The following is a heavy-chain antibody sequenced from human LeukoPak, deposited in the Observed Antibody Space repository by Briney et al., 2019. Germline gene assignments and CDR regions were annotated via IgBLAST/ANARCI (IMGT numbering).Heavy chain of an antibody. Sequence: GGSLRLSCAASGFTFSSYVLSWVRQAPGKGLEWVSYISSSGSTIYYADSVKGRFTISRDNAKNSLYLQMNSLRAEDTAVYYCARIQGDSVSIWGQGTLVTVSS. D-gene: IGHD2-21*02. V-gene: IGHV3-48*03. J-gene: IGHJ4*02. CDR3: ARIQGDSVSI. CDR1: GFTFSSYV. CDR2: ISSSGSTI.